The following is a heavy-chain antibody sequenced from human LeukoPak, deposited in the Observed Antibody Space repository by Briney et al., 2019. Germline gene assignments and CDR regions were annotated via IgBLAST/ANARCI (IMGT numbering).Heavy chain of an antibody. J-gene: IGHJ6*03. CDR1: GFTFSSFG. CDR2: ISTSSSYI. D-gene: IGHD3-10*01. Sequence: GGSLRLSCAASGFTFSSFGMNWVRQAPGKGLEWVSSISTSSSYIYYADSLKGRFPISRDNAKNSLYLQMNSLRAEDTAVYYCARGRFGDHYMVVWGKGTTVTISS. CDR3: ARGRFGDHYMVV. V-gene: IGHV3-21*01.